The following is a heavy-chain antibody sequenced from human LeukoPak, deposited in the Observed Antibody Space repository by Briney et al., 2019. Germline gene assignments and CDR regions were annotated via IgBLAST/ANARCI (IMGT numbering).Heavy chain of an antibody. V-gene: IGHV4-30-4*01. CDR2: IYYSGSS. J-gene: IGHJ4*02. Sequence: PSETLSLTCTVSGGSISSGDYSWSWIRQPPGKGLEWIGYIYYSGSSYFSPSLKSRVTISVDTSKNQFSLKLSSVTAAGTALYYCARLKVDANNYFDYWGQGTLVTVSS. CDR3: ARLKVDANNYFDY. D-gene: IGHD1-26*01. CDR1: GGSISSGDYS.